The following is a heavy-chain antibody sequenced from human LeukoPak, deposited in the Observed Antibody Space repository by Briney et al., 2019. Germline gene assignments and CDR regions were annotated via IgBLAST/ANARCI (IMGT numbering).Heavy chain of an antibody. D-gene: IGHD3-22*01. V-gene: IGHV4-4*07. Sequence: SETLSLTCTVSIGSLNTYFWTWVRQPAGKGLEWIGRVSDTGRAYYNPSLESRVTISVDTSKNQFSLKLSSVTAADTAVYYCARAPEAYYYDSSGYYDYWGQGTLVTVSS. CDR3: ARAPEAYYYDSSGYYDY. CDR2: VSDTGRA. J-gene: IGHJ4*02. CDR1: IGSLNTYF.